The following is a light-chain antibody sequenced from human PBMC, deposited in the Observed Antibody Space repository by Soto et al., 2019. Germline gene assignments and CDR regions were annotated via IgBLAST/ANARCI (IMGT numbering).Light chain of an antibody. J-gene: IGLJ1*01. CDR1: SSDVGGYNY. V-gene: IGLV2-14*01. CDR3: SSYTSSSTYV. Sequence: ALKMPASGKRAARWGIRISRTETSSDVGGYNYVSWYQQHPGKAPKLMVYDVSNRPSGISNRFSGSKSGDTASLTISGLQAEDEADYYCSSYTSSSTYVFGTGTKVTVL. CDR2: DVS.